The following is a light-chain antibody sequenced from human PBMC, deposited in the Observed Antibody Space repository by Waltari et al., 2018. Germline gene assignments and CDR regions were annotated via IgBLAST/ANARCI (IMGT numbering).Light chain of an antibody. V-gene: IGLV2-23*01. J-gene: IGLJ2*01. CDR2: EAT. CDR1: KNDIGTYNF. Sequence: QSALTQPASLSGSPAQSITISCAGTKNDIGTYNFVSWFQQFPCHATKLIVAEATKRPSGVSYRFSGSKSGNTASLTNSGLQDEDEADYYCCSYAGGSRVIFGGGTKLTVL. CDR3: CSYAGGSRVI.